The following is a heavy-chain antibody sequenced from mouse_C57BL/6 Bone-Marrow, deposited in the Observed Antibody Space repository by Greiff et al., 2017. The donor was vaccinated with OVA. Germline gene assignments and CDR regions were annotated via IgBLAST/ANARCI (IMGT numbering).Heavy chain of an antibody. CDR3: ARRDPYYCDY. CDR1: GFTFSSYA. V-gene: IGHV5-4*03. J-gene: IGHJ2*01. Sequence: EVQRVESGGGLVKPGGSLKLSCAASGFTFSSYAMSWVRQTPEKRLEWVATISDGGSYTYYPDNVKGRFTISRDNAKNNLYLQMNHLKSEDTAMDYCARRDPYYCDYWGKGTTLTVSS. CDR2: ISDGGSYT.